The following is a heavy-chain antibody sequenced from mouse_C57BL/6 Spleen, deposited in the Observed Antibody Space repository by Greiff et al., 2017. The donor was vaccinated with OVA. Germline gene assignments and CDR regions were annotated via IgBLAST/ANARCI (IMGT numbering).Heavy chain of an antibody. J-gene: IGHJ2*01. CDR3: ASSPFSTVVAYYFDY. V-gene: IGHV1-82*01. CDR2: IYPGDGDT. D-gene: IGHD1-1*01. CDR1: GYAFSSSW. Sequence: QVQLQQSGPELVKPGASVKISCKASGYAFSSSWMNWVKQRPGKGLEWIGRIYPGDGDTNYNGKFKGKATLTADKSSSTAYMQLSSLTSEDSAVYFCASSPFSTVVAYYFDYWGQGTTLTVSS.